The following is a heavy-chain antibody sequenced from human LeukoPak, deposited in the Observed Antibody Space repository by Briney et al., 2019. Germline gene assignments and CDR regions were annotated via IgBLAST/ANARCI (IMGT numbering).Heavy chain of an antibody. CDR3: AKGGTASMSYYYYMDV. CDR1: GLTFSAYA. D-gene: IGHD6-6*01. CDR2: VTGAGRGT. Sequence: GGSLRLSCKASGLTFSAYAMSWVRQPPGKGLEWVSTVTGAGRGTDYADSVKGRFSISRDNSRNTLYLRMNSLRGDDTAVYYCAKGGTASMSYYYYMDVWGKGTTVIVSS. V-gene: IGHV3-23*01. J-gene: IGHJ6*03.